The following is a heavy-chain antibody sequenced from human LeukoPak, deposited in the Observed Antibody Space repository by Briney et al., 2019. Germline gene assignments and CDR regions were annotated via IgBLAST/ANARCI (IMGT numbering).Heavy chain of an antibody. CDR2: ISGSGGNT. V-gene: IGHV3-23*01. D-gene: IGHD4-11*01. J-gene: IGHJ6*03. Sequence: GGSLRLSCAASGFTFTNCAMTWVRQAPGKGLEWVSAISGSGGNTYYADSVKGRFTISRDNSKNTLYLQMNSLRAEDTAVYYCAKYITVTTNSYYYYMDIWGKGTTVTVSS. CDR3: AKYITVTTNSYYYYMDI. CDR1: GFTFTNCA.